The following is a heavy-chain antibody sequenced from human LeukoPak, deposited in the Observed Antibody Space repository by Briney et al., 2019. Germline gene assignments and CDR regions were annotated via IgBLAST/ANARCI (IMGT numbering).Heavy chain of an antibody. CDR1: GFTFSSYS. J-gene: IGHJ4*02. CDR2: IRQDGSDQ. V-gene: IGHV3-30*04. CDR3: VARAGDFDY. D-gene: IGHD7-27*01. Sequence: GGSLRLSCAASGFTFSSYSMHWVRQAPGKGLEWVGGIRQDGSDQYYADSVKGQFTISRDNSKNTLYLQMNSLRADDTAVYYCVARAGDFDYWGQGTLVTVSS.